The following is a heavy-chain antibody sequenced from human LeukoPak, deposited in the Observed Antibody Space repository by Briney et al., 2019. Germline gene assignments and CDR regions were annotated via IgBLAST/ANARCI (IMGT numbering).Heavy chain of an antibody. V-gene: IGHV3-43*01. CDR3: ARSTAMVTWGSFDI. Sequence: PGGSLRLSCAASGLSFDDHTMNWVRQAPGKGLEWVSLITWDGGTTYNADSVKGRCTISRDNIKYSLYLKMNSLRTEDTALYYCARSTAMVTWGSFDIWGQGTLVTVSS. CDR1: GLSFDDHT. CDR2: ITWDGGTT. D-gene: IGHD5-18*01. J-gene: IGHJ3*02.